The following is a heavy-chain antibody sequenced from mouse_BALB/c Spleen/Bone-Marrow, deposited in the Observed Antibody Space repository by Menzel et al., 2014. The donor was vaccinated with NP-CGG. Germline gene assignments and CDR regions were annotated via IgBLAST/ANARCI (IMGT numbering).Heavy chain of an antibody. Sequence: VQLQQSGPELVKPGASVKMSCKASGYTFTNYVMHWVKQKPGQGLEWIGYINPYNDGTKYNEKFKGKATLTSDKSSSTAYMDLSSLTSEDSAAYYCARVYYGYDGTSSWFAYWGQGTLVTVSA. J-gene: IGHJ3*01. CDR1: GYTFTNYV. CDR3: ARVYYGYDGTSSWFAY. V-gene: IGHV1-14*01. D-gene: IGHD2-2*01. CDR2: INPYNDGT.